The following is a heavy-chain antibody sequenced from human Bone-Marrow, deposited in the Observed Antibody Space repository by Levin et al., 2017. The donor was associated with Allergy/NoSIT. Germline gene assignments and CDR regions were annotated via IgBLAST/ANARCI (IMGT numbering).Heavy chain of an antibody. V-gene: IGHV3-11*01. CDR2: IGTTGRTI. Sequence: GGSLRLSCAASGLTFGDFYMSWIRQAPGKGLEWLSYIGTTGRTIYYADSVKGRFTISRDHAKNSVYLQMNSLRAEDTAVYYCAKERERYCTGGSCSYGLDVWGQGTTVTVSS. CDR3: AKERERYCTGGSCSYGLDV. J-gene: IGHJ6*02. D-gene: IGHD2-8*02. CDR1: GLTFGDFY.